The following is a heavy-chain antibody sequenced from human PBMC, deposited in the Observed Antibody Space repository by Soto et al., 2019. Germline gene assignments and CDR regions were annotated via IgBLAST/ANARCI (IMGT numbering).Heavy chain of an antibody. CDR3: ARTYSSGWYSYYYMDV. CDR2: INAGNGNT. D-gene: IGHD6-19*01. J-gene: IGHJ6*03. CDR1: GYTFTSYA. V-gene: IGHV1-3*01. Sequence: QVQLVQSGAEVKKPGASVKVSCKASGYTFTSYAMHWVRQAPGQRLEWMGWINAGNGNTKYSQKLQGRVTITRDTSASTAYMELSSLRSEDTAVYYCARTYSSGWYSYYYMDVWGKGTTVTVSS.